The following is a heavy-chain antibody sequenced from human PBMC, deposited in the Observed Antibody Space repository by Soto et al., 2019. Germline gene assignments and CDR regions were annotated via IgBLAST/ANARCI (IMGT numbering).Heavy chain of an antibody. D-gene: IGHD1-26*01. CDR3: AHRRIVGTTNGLDP. J-gene: IGHJ5*02. Sequence: QITLKESGPTLVKPTQTLTLTCTFSGFSLSTSGVGVGWIRQPPGKALEWLALIYWDDTQRYSPSLKSRLTHTEDTSKNQVVLTRTKMDPVDTARYYCAHRRIVGTTNGLDPWGQGTLVPFPS. CDR1: GFSLSTSGVG. V-gene: IGHV2-5*02. CDR2: IYWDDTQ.